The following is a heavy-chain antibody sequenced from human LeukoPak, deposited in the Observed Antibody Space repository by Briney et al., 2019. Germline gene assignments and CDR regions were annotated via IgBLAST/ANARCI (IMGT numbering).Heavy chain of an antibody. CDR2: MNPNSGIT. J-gene: IGHJ4*02. Sequence: ASVKVSCKASGYNFISYDINWVRQATGQGLEWMGWMNPNSGITGYAQTFQGRVTISRDISISTAYMELSSLRSEDTAVYYCARARFDCRTFSCYLLDSWGQGTPVTVSS. CDR1: GYNFISYD. V-gene: IGHV1-8*01. D-gene: IGHD2-15*01. CDR3: ARARFDCRTFSCYLLDS.